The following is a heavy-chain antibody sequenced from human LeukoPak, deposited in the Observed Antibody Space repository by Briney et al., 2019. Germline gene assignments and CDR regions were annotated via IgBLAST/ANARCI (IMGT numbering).Heavy chain of an antibody. CDR2: INSDGSST. D-gene: IGHD3-22*01. CDR1: GSTFTSYW. Sequence: PGGSLRLSCVASGSTFTSYWMHWVRQAPGKGLVWVSRINSDGSSTNYADSVKGRFTISTDNAKNTLYLQMNSLRAEDTAVYYCAMGPYYYDSSGYYYWGQGTLVTVSS. CDR3: AMGPYYYDSSGYYY. J-gene: IGHJ4*02. V-gene: IGHV3-74*01.